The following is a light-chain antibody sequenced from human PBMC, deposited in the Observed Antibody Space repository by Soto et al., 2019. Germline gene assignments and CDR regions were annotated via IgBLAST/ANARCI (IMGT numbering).Light chain of an antibody. CDR1: SSDVGSYNY. J-gene: IGLJ2*01. V-gene: IGLV2-8*01. CDR3: SSYAGSSLV. Sequence: QSALTQPPSASGSPGQSVTISCTGTSSDVGSYNYVSWYQQHPGKAPKLMIYEVSKRPSGVPDRFSGSKSGNTASLTVSGLQAEDEADYYCSSYAGSSLVFGGGTKVTVL. CDR2: EVS.